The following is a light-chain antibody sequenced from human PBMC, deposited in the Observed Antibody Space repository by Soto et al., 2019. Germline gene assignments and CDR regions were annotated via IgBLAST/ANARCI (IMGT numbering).Light chain of an antibody. CDR3: GSYAGSDTWV. J-gene: IGLJ3*02. CDR2: AVS. Sequence: QSALTQPRSVSGSPGQSVTFSCTGPSSNVGGYNYVSWYQQHPGQAPTLLIYAVSKRPAGVPDRFSGSQSGNTASLTISGLQAEDEADDYCGSYAGSDTWVFGGGTKGTGL. V-gene: IGLV2-11*01. CDR1: SSNVGGYNY.